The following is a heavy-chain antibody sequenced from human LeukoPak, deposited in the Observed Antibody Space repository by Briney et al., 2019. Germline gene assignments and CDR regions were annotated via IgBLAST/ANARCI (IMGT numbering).Heavy chain of an antibody. CDR1: GFTFSIYW. Sequence: GGSLRLSCAASGFTFSIYWMSWVRQAPGKGREWVANIKKGGSETYYGDSVKGRFSISRDNAKNSLYLQMNSLRAEDTAVYYCARVLGAYSNIYGPDFDYWGQGTLVTVSS. CDR3: ARVLGAYSNIYGPDFDY. V-gene: IGHV3-7*01. J-gene: IGHJ4*02. D-gene: IGHD3-16*01. CDR2: IKKGGSET.